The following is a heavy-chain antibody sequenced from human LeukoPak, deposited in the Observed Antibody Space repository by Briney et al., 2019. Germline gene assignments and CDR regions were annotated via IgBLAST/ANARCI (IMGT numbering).Heavy chain of an antibody. D-gene: IGHD2-2*01. J-gene: IGHJ4*02. V-gene: IGHV3-23*01. CDR1: GFTFSSYA. CDR3: AKVGLHPRVVPAAAVEY. CDR2: ISGSGGST. Sequence: PGGSLRLSCAASGFTFSSYAMSWDRQAPGKGLEWVSAISGSGGSTYYADSVKGRFTISRDNSKNTLYLQMNSLRAEDTAVYYCAKVGLHPRVVPAAAVEYWGQGTLVTVSS.